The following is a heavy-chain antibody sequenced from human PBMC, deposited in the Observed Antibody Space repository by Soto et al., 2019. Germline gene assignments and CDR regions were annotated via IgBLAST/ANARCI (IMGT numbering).Heavy chain of an antibody. CDR2: LSDGGGST. Sequence: XGFLRRSCAASGFPFSNYAMSWVPQPPGKGLEWVSGLSDGGGSTFYADSVKGRFTISRDNAKNTLYLQMSSRRAEDTAVYYCAKEGNTSPYNWFGPWGQGTLVTVSS. CDR1: GFPFSNYA. D-gene: IGHD2-2*01. V-gene: IGHV3-23*01. J-gene: IGHJ5*02. CDR3: AKEGNTSPYNWFGP.